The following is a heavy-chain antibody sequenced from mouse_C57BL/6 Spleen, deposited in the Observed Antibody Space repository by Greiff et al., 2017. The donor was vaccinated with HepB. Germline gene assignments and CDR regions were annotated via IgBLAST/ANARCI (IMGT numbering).Heavy chain of an antibody. CDR3: AREVAKGYYFDY. CDR1: GYAFSSYW. D-gene: IGHD1-1*01. J-gene: IGHJ2*01. CDR2: IYPGDGDT. V-gene: IGHV1-80*01. Sequence: VQLQQSGAELVKPGASVKISCKASGYAFSSYWMTWVKQRPGKGLEWIGQIYPGDGDTTYNGKFKGKATLTADKSSSTAYMQLSSLTSEDSAVYFCAREVAKGYYFDYWGQGTTLTVSS.